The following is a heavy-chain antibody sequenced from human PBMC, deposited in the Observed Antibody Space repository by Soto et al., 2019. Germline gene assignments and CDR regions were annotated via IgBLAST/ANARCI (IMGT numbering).Heavy chain of an antibody. CDR2: INPNSGGT. CDR3: ARVYGAYGSGICY. CDR1: GYTFTGYY. V-gene: IGHV1-2*04. D-gene: IGHD3-10*01. Sequence: GASVKVSCKASGYTFTGYYMHWVRQAPGQGLEWMGWINPNSGGTNYAQKFQGWVTMTRDTSISTAYMELSRLRSDDTAVYYCARVYGAYGSGICYWGQGTLVTVSS. J-gene: IGHJ4*02.